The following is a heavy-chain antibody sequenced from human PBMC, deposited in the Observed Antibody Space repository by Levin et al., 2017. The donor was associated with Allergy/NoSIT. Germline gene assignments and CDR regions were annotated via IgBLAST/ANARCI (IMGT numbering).Heavy chain of an antibody. CDR3: ARDEWSYGYYMDV. Sequence: GGSLRLSCAASGFTFSSYGMHWVRQAPGKGLEWVAVIWYDGSNKYYADSVKGRFTISRDNSKNTLYLQMNSLRAEDTAVYYCARDEWSYGYYMDVWGKGTTVTVSS. D-gene: IGHD1-26*01. CDR1: GFTFSSYG. CDR2: IWYDGSNK. V-gene: IGHV3-33*01. J-gene: IGHJ6*03.